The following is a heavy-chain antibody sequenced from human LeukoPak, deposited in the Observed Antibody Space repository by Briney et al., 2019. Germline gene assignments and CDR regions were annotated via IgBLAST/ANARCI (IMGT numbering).Heavy chain of an antibody. J-gene: IGHJ6*02. Sequence: SETLSLTCTVSGGSISSYYWSWIRQPAGKGLEWIGRIYTSGSTNYNPSLKSRVTMSVDTSKNQFSLKLSSVTAADTAVYYCARGNHYGDYPYYYYGMDVWGQGTTVTVSS. V-gene: IGHV4-4*07. CDR2: IYTSGST. D-gene: IGHD4-17*01. CDR1: GGSISSYY. CDR3: ARGNHYGDYPYYYYGMDV.